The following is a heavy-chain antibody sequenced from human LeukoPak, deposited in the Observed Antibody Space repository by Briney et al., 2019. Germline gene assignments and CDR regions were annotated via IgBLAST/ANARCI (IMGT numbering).Heavy chain of an antibody. D-gene: IGHD2-15*01. CDR3: ARVGGPRYCSGGSCFQYYYYYGMDV. CDR1: GDSVSSNSAA. CDR2: TYYRSKWYN. V-gene: IGHV6-1*01. J-gene: IGHJ6*02. Sequence: SQTLSLTCAISGDSVSSNSAAWNWIRQSPSRGLEWLGRTYYRSKWYNDYAVSVKSRITINPDTSKNQFSLQLNSVTSEDTAVYYCARVGGPRYCSGGSCFQYYYYYGMDVWGQGTTVTVSS.